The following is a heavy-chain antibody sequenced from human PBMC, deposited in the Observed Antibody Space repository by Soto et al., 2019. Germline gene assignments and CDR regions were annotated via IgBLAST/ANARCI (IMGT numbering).Heavy chain of an antibody. CDR3: ARGLRFLEWLPYYYYCMDV. V-gene: IGHV1-46*01. J-gene: IGHJ6*02. CDR2: INPSGGST. D-gene: IGHD3-3*01. CDR1: GYTFTSYY. Sequence: ASVKVSCKASGYTFTSYYMHWVRQAPGQGLEWMGIINPSGGSTSYAQKFQGRVTMTRDTSTSTVYMELSRLRSDDTAVYYCARGLRFLEWLPYYYYCMDVWCQGTTVTVSS.